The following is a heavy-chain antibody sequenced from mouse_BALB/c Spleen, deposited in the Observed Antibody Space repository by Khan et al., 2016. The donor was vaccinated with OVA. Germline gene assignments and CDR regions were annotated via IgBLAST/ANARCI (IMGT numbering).Heavy chain of an antibody. V-gene: IGHV1-4*01. Sequence: QIQLVQSGAELARPGASVKMSCKASGYTFTSYTIHWIKKRPGQGLEWIGYINPSNGYTNYNQKFKDKATLTTDKSSTTAYLQLSSLTSDDSAVYNCVSDWACHRSDGGFAYWGQGTLVTVSA. D-gene: IGHD4-1*01. J-gene: IGHJ3*01. CDR1: GYTFTSYT. CDR3: VSDWACHRSDGGFAY. CDR2: INPSNGYT.